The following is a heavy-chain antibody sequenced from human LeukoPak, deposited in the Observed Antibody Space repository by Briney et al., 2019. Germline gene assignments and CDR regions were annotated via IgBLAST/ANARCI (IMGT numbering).Heavy chain of an antibody. V-gene: IGHV4-59*01. CDR1: GGSISSYY. D-gene: IGHD2-15*01. Sequence: SETLSLTCTVSGGSISSYYWSWIRQPPGKGLEWIGYIYYSGSTNYNPSLKSRVTRLVETSKNQFSLKLSSVPAADTAVYYCARSVEGYCSGGSCYSYYYYMDVWGKGTTVTVSS. CDR2: IYYSGST. J-gene: IGHJ6*03. CDR3: ARSVEGYCSGGSCYSYYYYMDV.